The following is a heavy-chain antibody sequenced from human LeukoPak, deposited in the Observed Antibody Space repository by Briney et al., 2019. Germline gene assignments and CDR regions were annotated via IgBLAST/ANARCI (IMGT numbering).Heavy chain of an antibody. V-gene: IGHV1-18*01. CDR3: ARGTTVTTRVYYYYMDV. D-gene: IGHD4-17*01. CDR2: ISAYNGNT. Sequence: ASVKVSCKASGYTFTSYGISWVRQAPGQGLEWMGWISAYNGNTNYAQKLQGRVTMTTDTSTSTAYMELRSLRSDDTAVYYCARGTTVTTRVYYYYMDVWGKGTTVTVSS. CDR1: GYTFTSYG. J-gene: IGHJ6*03.